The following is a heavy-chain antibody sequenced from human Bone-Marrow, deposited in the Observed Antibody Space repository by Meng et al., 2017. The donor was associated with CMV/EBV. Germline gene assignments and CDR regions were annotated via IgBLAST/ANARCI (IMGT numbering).Heavy chain of an antibody. CDR3: ARCNYYYDSSGPFGP. J-gene: IGHJ5*02. Sequence: ASVKVSCKASGYTFTGYYMHWVRQAPGQGLEWMGWINPNSGGTNYAQKFQGRVTMTRDTAISATYLELRRLRSDDTAIYYCARCNYYYDSSGPFGPWGQGTLVTVSS. CDR1: GYTFTGYY. V-gene: IGHV1-2*02. CDR2: INPNSGGT. D-gene: IGHD3-22*01.